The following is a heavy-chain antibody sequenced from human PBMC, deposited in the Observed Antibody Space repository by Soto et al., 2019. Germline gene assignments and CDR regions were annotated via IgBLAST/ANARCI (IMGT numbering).Heavy chain of an antibody. CDR2: ISSSSSYI. CDR3: AREGCSSTSCYEC. CDR1: GFTFSSYS. J-gene: IGHJ4*02. V-gene: IGHV3-21*01. Sequence: EVQLVESGGGLVKPGGSLRLSCAASGFTFSSYSMNWVRQAPGKGLEWVSSISSSSSYIYYADSVKDRFTISRDNAKNSLYRQMNSLRAEDTAVYYCAREGCSSTSCYECWGQGTLVTVSS. D-gene: IGHD2-2*01.